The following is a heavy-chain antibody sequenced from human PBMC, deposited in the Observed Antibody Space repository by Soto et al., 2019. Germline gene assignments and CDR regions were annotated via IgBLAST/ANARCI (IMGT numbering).Heavy chain of an antibody. CDR2: IIPILGIA. CDR1: GGTFSSYT. CDR3: ARDPWGCGSSTSCSQGGHYFDY. J-gene: IGHJ4*02. Sequence: QVQLVQSGAEEKKPGSSVKVSCKASGGTFSSYTISWVRQAPGQGLEWMGRIIPILGIANYAQKFQGRVTITADKSTSTAYMELSSLRSEDTAVYYCARDPWGCGSSTSCSQGGHYFDYWGQGTLVTVSS. D-gene: IGHD2-2*01. V-gene: IGHV1-69*08.